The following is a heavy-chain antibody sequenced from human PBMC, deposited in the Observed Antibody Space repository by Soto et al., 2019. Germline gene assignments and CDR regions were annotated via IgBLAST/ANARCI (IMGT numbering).Heavy chain of an antibody. J-gene: IGHJ4*02. V-gene: IGHV1-69*13. CDR3: ARQFDYDSSGYYYAY. CDR1: GGTFNRNT. CDR2: IIPIFGTA. D-gene: IGHD3-22*01. Sequence: SVKVSCKASGGTFNRNTISWVRQAPGQGLEWMGGIIPIFGTANYAQKFQGRVTITADESTNTAYMELSRLRSEDTAVYYCARQFDYDSSGYYYAYWGQGTLVTVSS.